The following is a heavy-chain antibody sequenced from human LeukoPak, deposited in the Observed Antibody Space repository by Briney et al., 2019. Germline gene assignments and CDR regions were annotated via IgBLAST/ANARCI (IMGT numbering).Heavy chain of an antibody. V-gene: IGHV4-4*07. D-gene: IGHD6-19*01. CDR3: ARAGGRYSSGWSYFDY. CDR1: GGSISSYY. J-gene: IGHJ4*02. CDR2: IYTSGST. Sequence: SETLSLTCTVSGGSISSYYWSWIRQPAGKGLEWIGRIYTSGSTNYNPSLKSRVTISVDTSKNQFSLKLSSVTAADTAVYYCARAGGRYSSGWSYFDYWGQGTLVTVSS.